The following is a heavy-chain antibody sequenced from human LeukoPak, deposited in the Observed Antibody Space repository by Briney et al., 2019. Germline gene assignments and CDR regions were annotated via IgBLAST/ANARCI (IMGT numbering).Heavy chain of an antibody. CDR1: VCTFSSYA. Sequence: SVKVSCKASVCTFSSYAISWVRQAPGQGLEWMGGIIPIFGTANYAQKFQGGVTMTRGMSTSTDYMELSSLRSEDTAVYYCARDNSVEDTAWWFDPWGQGTLVTVSS. V-gene: IGHV1-69*05. D-gene: IGHD4-23*01. J-gene: IGHJ5*02. CDR3: ARDNSVEDTAWWFDP. CDR2: IIPIFGTA.